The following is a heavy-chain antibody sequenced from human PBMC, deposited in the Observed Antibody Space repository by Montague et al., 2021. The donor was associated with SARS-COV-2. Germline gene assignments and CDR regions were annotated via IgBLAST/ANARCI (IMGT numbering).Heavy chain of an antibody. V-gene: IGHV4-4*09. CDR1: SGSLSTYS. CDR2: MYETGNM. Sequence: SETLSLTCTVSSGSLSTYSWSWIRQSPDKGLEWIGYMYETGNMIYNPSLRSRVSISADTSKSQFSLRLTSVTAADSARYYCARNMAYWGQGVLVTV. CDR3: ARNMAY. D-gene: IGHD2/OR15-2a*01. J-gene: IGHJ4*02.